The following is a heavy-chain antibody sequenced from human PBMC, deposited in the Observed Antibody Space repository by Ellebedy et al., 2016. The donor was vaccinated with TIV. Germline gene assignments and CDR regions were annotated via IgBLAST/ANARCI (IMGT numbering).Heavy chain of an antibody. V-gene: IGHV4-30-4*01. J-gene: IGHJ4*02. Sequence: MPSETLSLTCTVSGGSISSGDYYRRWLRQPPGKGLEWIGYSYYSGSTYYHPSLKSRVTISVNTYKNQFSLKLSSVTAADTAVYYCARAGVGGDSSGYYFDYWGQGTLVTVSS. CDR2: SYYSGST. CDR3: ARAGVGGDSSGYYFDY. D-gene: IGHD3-22*01. CDR1: GGSISSGDYY.